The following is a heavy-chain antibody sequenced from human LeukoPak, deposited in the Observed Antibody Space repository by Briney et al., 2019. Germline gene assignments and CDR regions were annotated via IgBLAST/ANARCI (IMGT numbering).Heavy chain of an antibody. D-gene: IGHD2-2*01. Sequence: KPSETLSLTCTVSGGSINTYYWSWIRQPAGKGLEWIGRIYSSGSTNYNPSLESRVTMSVDTSQNQFSLKLSSVTAADTAVYYCVRESLVVFPYWFDPWGQGTLVTVSS. CDR2: IYSSGST. V-gene: IGHV4-4*07. CDR3: VRESLVVFPYWFDP. J-gene: IGHJ5*02. CDR1: GGSINTYY.